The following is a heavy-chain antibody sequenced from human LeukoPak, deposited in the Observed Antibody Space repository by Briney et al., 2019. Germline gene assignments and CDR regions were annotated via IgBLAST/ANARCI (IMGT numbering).Heavy chain of an antibody. CDR1: GFTVSSNY. Sequence: GGSLRLSCAASGFTVSSNYMSWVRQAPGKGLEWVSVIYSGGSTYYADSVKGRFTISRDNSKNTLYLQMNSLRAEDTAVYYCAKDPQALRGYSYGLDYWGQGTLVTVSS. CDR2: IYSGGST. D-gene: IGHD5-18*01. J-gene: IGHJ4*02. CDR3: AKDPQALRGYSYGLDY. V-gene: IGHV3-53*05.